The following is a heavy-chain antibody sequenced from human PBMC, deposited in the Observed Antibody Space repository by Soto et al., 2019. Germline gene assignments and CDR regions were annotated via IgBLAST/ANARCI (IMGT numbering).Heavy chain of an antibody. Sequence: LKISCKGSGYSFTSYWIIWVRQMPGKGLEWMGRIDPSDSYTNYSPSFQGHVTISADKSISTAYLQWSSLKASDTAMYYCASRLYGSGGSPFDYWGQGTLVTVSS. J-gene: IGHJ4*02. V-gene: IGHV5-10-1*01. CDR2: IDPSDSYT. CDR1: GYSFTSYW. CDR3: ASRLYGSGGSPFDY. D-gene: IGHD3-10*01.